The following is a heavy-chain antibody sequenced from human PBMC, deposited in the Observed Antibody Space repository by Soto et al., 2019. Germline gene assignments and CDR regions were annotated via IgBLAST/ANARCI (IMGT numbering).Heavy chain of an antibody. Sequence: GGSLRLSCAASGVTFSSYAMHWVRQAPGKGLEWVAVISYDGSNKYYADSVKGRFTISRDNSKNTLYLQMNSLRAEDTAVYYCARDHQLLLRLFDPWGQGTLVPVSS. J-gene: IGHJ5*02. CDR1: GVTFSSYA. V-gene: IGHV3-30-3*01. D-gene: IGHD3-22*01. CDR2: ISYDGSNK. CDR3: ARDHQLLLRLFDP.